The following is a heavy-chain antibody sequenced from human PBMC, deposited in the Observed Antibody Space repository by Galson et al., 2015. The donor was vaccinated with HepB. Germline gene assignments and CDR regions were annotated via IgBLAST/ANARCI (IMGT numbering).Heavy chain of an antibody. D-gene: IGHD5-12*01. CDR2: ISGSGGST. V-gene: IGHV3-23*01. Sequence: SLRLSCAASGFTFSSHAMSWVRQAPGKGLEWVSAISGSGGSTYYADSVKGRFTISRDNSKNTLYLQMNSLRAEDTAVYYCAKNKDKWLRWGGWFDPWGQGTLVTVSS. J-gene: IGHJ5*02. CDR1: GFTFSSHA. CDR3: AKNKDKWLRWGGWFDP.